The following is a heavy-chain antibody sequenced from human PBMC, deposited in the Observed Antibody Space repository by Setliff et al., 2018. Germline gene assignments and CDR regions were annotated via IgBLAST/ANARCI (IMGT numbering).Heavy chain of an antibody. Sequence: ASVKVSCKASGYMFRSYGINWMRQAPGQGFEWMGWISAYNDNTKSSQKFQDRITMTTDTTTSTSYMELRSLRSDDTAVYYCARDLNRWFGEFAFEIWGQGTMVTVSS. V-gene: IGHV1-18*04. CDR3: ARDLNRWFGEFAFEI. J-gene: IGHJ3*02. CDR1: GYMFRSYG. D-gene: IGHD3-10*01. CDR2: ISAYNDNT.